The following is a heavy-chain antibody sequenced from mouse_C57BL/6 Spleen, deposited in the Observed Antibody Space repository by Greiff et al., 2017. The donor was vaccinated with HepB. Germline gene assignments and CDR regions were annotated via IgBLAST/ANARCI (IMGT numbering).Heavy chain of an antibody. D-gene: IGHD1-1*01. J-gene: IGHJ2*01. V-gene: IGHV1-82*01. CDR3: AREGSSNYFDY. Sequence: QVQLQQSGPELVKPGASVKISCKASGYAFSSSWMNWVKQRPGKGLEWIGRIYPGDGDTNYKGKFKGKATLTADKASSTAYMQLSSLTSEDSAVYFCAREGSSNYFDYWGQGTTLTVSS. CDR1: GYAFSSSW. CDR2: IYPGDGDT.